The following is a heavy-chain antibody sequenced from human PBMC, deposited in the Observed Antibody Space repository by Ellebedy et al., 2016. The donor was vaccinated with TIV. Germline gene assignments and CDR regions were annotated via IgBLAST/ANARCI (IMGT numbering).Heavy chain of an antibody. D-gene: IGHD6-19*01. Sequence: GGSLRLXCAASGFTFGDYAMPWVRQAPGKGLEWVSGISWNSGSIGYADSVKGRFTISKDNGKNSLYLQMNSLRTEDTALYYCARDRSGWPEYFQYWGQGTLVTVSS. J-gene: IGHJ1*01. V-gene: IGHV3-9*01. CDR2: ISWNSGSI. CDR1: GFTFGDYA. CDR3: ARDRSGWPEYFQY.